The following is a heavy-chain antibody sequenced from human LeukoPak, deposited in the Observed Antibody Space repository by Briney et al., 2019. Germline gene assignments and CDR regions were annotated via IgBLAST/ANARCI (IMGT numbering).Heavy chain of an antibody. D-gene: IGHD1-26*01. J-gene: IGHJ4*02. CDR1: GFTFSSYA. CDR3: ARLVGGSLYFDY. CDR2: ISSDGGST. V-gene: IGHV3-64*01. Sequence: PGGSLRLSCAASGFTFSSYAMHWVRQAPGKGLEYVSAISSDGGSTYYANSVKGRFTISRGNSKNTLYLQMGSLRAEDMAVYYCARLVGGSLYFDYWGQGTLVTVSS.